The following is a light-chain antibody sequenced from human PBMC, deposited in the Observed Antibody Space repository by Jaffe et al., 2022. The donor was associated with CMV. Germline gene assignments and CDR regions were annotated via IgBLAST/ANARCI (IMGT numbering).Light chain of an antibody. V-gene: IGKV1-39*01. Sequence: DIQMTQSPSSLSASVGDRVTITCRTSQSISDSLNWYQQEPGKAPKLLVYAASNLQSGVPSRFSGAGSGTDFTLTISSLHPEDFATYYCQQTYSTLIIFGGGTQVESK. J-gene: IGKJ4*01. CDR1: QSISDS. CDR2: AAS. CDR3: QQTYSTLII.